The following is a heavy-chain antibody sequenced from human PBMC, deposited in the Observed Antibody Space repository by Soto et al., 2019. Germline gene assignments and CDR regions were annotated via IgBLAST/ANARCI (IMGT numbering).Heavy chain of an antibody. V-gene: IGHV4-4*07. CDR1: GGSISSYY. Sequence: SATLSLTCTVSGGSISSYYWSWIRQPAGKGLEWIGRIYTSGSTNYNPSLKSRVTMSVDTSKNQFSLKLSSVTAADTAVYYCAREITMVRGVPYYYYGMDVWGQGTTVT. J-gene: IGHJ6*02. CDR3: AREITMVRGVPYYYYGMDV. CDR2: IYTSGST. D-gene: IGHD3-10*01.